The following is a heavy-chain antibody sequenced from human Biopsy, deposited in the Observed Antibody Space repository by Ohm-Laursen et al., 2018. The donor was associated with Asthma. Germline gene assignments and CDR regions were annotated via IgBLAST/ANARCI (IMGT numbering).Heavy chain of an antibody. D-gene: IGHD6-13*01. CDR2: ITSSSSYI. V-gene: IGHV3-21*04. Sequence: SLRLSCAASGFTFSGYTMNWVRQAPGKGLEWVSSITSSSSYIFYADSVKGRFTISRDNPRNSLYLQMNSLGGADTALYYCVKDIRLQLWGFDSWGQGTLVTVSS. CDR1: GFTFSGYT. CDR3: VKDIRLQLWGFDS. J-gene: IGHJ4*02.